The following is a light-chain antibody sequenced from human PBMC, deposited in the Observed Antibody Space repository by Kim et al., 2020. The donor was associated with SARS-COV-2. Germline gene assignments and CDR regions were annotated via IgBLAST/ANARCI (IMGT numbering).Light chain of an antibody. J-gene: IGLJ2*01. CDR1: SSDVGSYNH. CDR3: ASYTSSTTVA. V-gene: IGLV2-14*03. CDR2: DVS. Sequence: GQSITISCTGTSSDVGSYNHVSWHQQHPGKAPKVMIYDVSNRPSGVSNRFSGSNSGNTASLTISGLQAEDEADYYCASYTSSTTVAFGGGTQLTVL.